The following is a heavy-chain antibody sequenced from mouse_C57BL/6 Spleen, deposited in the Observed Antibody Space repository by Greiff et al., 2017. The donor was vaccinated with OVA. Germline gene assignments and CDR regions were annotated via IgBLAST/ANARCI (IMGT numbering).Heavy chain of an antibody. J-gene: IGHJ2*01. CDR2: ISSGSSTI. Sequence: EVHLVESGGGLVKPGGSLKLSCAASGFTFSDYGMHWVRQAPEKGLEWVAYISSGSSTISYADTVQGRFTISRDNAKNTLFLQMTSLRSEDTAVYYCARGSYDGYLDDWGQGTTVTVSS. V-gene: IGHV5-17*01. CDR3: ARGSYDGYLDD. D-gene: IGHD2-3*01. CDR1: GFTFSDYG.